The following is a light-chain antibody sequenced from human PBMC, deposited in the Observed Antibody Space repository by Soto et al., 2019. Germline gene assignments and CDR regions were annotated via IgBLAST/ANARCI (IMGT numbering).Light chain of an antibody. CDR3: QQYDNWPIT. Sequence: ILMTQSPDTLSVSPGERATLSCRASQGVSSNLAWYQHKPGQAPRLLIYDASYRATGIPARFSGSGSGTDFTLTISSLEPEDFAVYYCQQYDNWPITFGQGTRLEI. CDR1: QGVSSN. CDR2: DAS. J-gene: IGKJ5*01. V-gene: IGKV3D-15*01.